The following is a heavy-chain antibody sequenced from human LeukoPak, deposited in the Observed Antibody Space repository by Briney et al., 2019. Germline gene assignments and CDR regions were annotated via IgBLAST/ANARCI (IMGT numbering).Heavy chain of an antibody. D-gene: IGHD2-15*01. Sequence: GGSLGLSCAASGFTFSSYWMHWVRQAPGKGLVWVSRINSDGSSTSYADSVKGRFTTSRDNAKNTLYLQMNSLRAEDTAVYYCATVGYCSGGSCYPQLGAFDIWGQGTMVTVSS. J-gene: IGHJ3*02. V-gene: IGHV3-74*01. CDR3: ATVGYCSGGSCYPQLGAFDI. CDR2: INSDGSST. CDR1: GFTFSSYW.